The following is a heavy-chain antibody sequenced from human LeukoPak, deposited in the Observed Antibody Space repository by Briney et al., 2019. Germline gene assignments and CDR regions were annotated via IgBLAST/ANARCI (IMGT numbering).Heavy chain of an antibody. CDR1: GGSISSYY. CDR2: IYYSGST. J-gene: IGHJ5*02. CDR3: ARCPSSNWFDP. D-gene: IGHD3-10*01. V-gene: IGHV4-59*01. Sequence: SETLSLTCTVSGGSISSYYWSWIRQPPGKGLEWIGYIYYSGSTNYNPSLKSRVTISVDTSKNQFSLKLSPVTAADTAVYYCARCPSSNWFDPWGQGTLVTVSS.